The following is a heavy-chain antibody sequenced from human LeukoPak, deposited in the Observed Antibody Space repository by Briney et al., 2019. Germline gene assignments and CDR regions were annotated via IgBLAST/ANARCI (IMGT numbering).Heavy chain of an antibody. Sequence: SVKVSCKASGGTFSSYAISWVRQAPGQGLEWMGRIIPILGIANYAQKFQGRVTITADKSTSTAYMELSSLRSEDTAVYYCALGYCSGGSCYSEYNYWGQGTLVTVPS. V-gene: IGHV1-69*04. CDR2: IIPILGIA. CDR3: ALGYCSGGSCYSEYNY. CDR1: GGTFSSYA. D-gene: IGHD2-15*01. J-gene: IGHJ4*02.